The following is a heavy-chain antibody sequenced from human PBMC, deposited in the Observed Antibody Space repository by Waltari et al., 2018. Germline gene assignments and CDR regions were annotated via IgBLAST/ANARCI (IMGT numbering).Heavy chain of an antibody. J-gene: IGHJ3*02. D-gene: IGHD1-26*01. V-gene: IGHV3-48*03. CDR3: ARLPWDPPNDGFDI. CDR2: IRTGAKTI. CDR1: GFPPGTFE. Sequence: EVQLVESGGGLVQPGGSLRRSCAASGFPPGTFEMNWLRRAPGKGLEWIAYIRTGAKTIYYADSVKGRFTISRDDAKNSVYLQMNSLRADDTAVYHCARLPWDPPNDGFDIWSQGTVVTVSS.